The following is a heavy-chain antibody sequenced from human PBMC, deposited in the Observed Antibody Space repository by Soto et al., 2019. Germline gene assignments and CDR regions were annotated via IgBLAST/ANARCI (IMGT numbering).Heavy chain of an antibody. V-gene: IGHV4-59*08. CDR3: ERPYSSAFDI. Sequence: PSETLSLTCTVSGGSISSYYWSWIRQPPGKGLEWIGYIYYSGSTNYNPSLKSRVTISVDTSKNQFSLKLSSVTAADTAVYYCERPYSSAFDIWGQGTMVTVSS. CDR2: IYYSGST. J-gene: IGHJ3*02. D-gene: IGHD6-13*01. CDR1: GGSISSYY.